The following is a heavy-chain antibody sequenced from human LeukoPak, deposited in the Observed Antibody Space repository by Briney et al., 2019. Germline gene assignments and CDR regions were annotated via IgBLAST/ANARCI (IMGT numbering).Heavy chain of an antibody. Sequence: GGSLRLSCAASGFTFRSYSMNWVRQAPGKGLEWVSYISSSGRTIYYADSVKGRFTISRDNAKNSLFLQMNSLRAEDTAVYYCTRPRPYDYWGQGTLVTVSS. CDR2: ISSSGRTI. CDR1: GFTFRSYS. V-gene: IGHV3-48*01. J-gene: IGHJ4*02. CDR3: TRPRPYDY.